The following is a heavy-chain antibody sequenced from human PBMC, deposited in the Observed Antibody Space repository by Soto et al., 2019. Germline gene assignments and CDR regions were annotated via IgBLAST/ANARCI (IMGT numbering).Heavy chain of an antibody. J-gene: IGHJ6*02. CDR3: ARPYLWFGEPNYYYYGMDV. Sequence: PSETLSLTCTVSGGSISSSSYYWGWIRQPPGKGLEWIGSIYYSGSTYYNPSLKSRVTISVDTSKKQFSLKLSSVTAADTAVYYCARPYLWFGEPNYYYYGMDVWGQGTTVTVSS. D-gene: IGHD3-10*01. CDR2: IYYSGST. V-gene: IGHV4-39*01. CDR1: GGSISSSSYY.